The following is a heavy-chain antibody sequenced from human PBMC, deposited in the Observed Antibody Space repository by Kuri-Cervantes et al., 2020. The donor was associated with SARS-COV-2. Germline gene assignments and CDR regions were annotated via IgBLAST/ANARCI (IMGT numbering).Heavy chain of an antibody. V-gene: IGHV4-59*12. CDR2: IYCSVGT. J-gene: IGHJ6*03. D-gene: IGHD6-13*01. CDR1: GGSISSYY. Sequence: GSMRLSCTVAGGSISSYYWTWVRQPPGKGLEWIGNIYCSVGTFYNPSLKSRVTMSLDMSKSQFSLKLRSVTAADTAVYYYARDSRSWYQLLLDHYSYYYMDVWGKGTTVTVSS. CDR3: ARDSRSWYQLLLDHYSYYYMDV.